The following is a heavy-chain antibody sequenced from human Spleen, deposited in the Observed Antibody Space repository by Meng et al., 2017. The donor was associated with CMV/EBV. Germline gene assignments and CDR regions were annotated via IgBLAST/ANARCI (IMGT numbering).Heavy chain of an antibody. CDR3: ERGVAEFLGWEMGH. Sequence: VERGASGGGYVEPGWSLRLYSEGSGFTFSRHWMHWASQVPGKGLVWVPRSNSHGRRRNYADSVKGRFTIFKDNDKNTLSLDMNSLRAEDACVYYCERGVAEFLGWEMGHWGQGTLVTVSS. D-gene: IGHD1-26*01. CDR1: GFTFSRHW. CDR2: SNSHGRRR. J-gene: IGHJ4*02. V-gene: IGHV3-74*01.